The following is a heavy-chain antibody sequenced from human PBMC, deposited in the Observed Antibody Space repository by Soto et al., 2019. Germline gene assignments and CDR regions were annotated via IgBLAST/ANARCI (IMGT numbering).Heavy chain of an antibody. V-gene: IGHV4-30-2*01. J-gene: IGHJ5*02. Sequence: SETLSLTCAVSGGSISSGGYSWSWIRQPPGKGLEWIGYIYHSGSTYYNPSLKSRVTISVDRSKNQFSLKLSSVTAADTAVYYCARFLSTVTTPSAWFDPWGQGTLVTVSS. CDR2: IYHSGST. CDR1: GGSISSGGYS. CDR3: ARFLSTVTTPSAWFDP. D-gene: IGHD4-17*01.